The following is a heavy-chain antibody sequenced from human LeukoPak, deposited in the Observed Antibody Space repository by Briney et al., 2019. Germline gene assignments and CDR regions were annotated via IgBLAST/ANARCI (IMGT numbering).Heavy chain of an antibody. J-gene: IGHJ1*01. CDR2: INQPGSGE. Sequence: SGGSLRLSCSASGFTFSPYWWSWVRQAPGKGLEWVANINQPGSGEYYVDSVKGRFTISRDSARNSLYLQMNSLRAEDTAVYYCASGGLTSAYFQHWGQGTLVTVSS. CDR1: GFTFSPYW. V-gene: IGHV3-7*01. D-gene: IGHD2-2*01. CDR3: ASGGLTSAYFQH.